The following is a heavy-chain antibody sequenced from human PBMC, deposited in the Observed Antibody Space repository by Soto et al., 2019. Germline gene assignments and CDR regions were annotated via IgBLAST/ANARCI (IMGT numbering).Heavy chain of an antibody. J-gene: IGHJ4*02. CDR1: GGTFRRYA. D-gene: IGHD4-17*01. Sequence: SVKVSCKASGGTFRRYAISWVRQAPGQGLEWMGGIIPIFGTANYAQRFQGRVTITADESTTTSYMELSSLRSEDTAVYYCARMFSGDYTFFFAYWCQGTLVTVSS. V-gene: IGHV1-69*13. CDR3: ARMFSGDYTFFFAY. CDR2: IIPIFGTA.